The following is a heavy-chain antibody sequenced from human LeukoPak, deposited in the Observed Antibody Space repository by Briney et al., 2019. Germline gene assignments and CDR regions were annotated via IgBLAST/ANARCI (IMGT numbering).Heavy chain of an antibody. CDR3: ATAPYEYIWGTYRTNWFDP. J-gene: IGHJ5*02. CDR2: IHYSGST. Sequence: SQTLSLTCIVSGNSIGSGDYYWSWVRQPPGKGLEWIAYIHYSGSTYYNPSLKSRVAMSIDTSTNQFSLKLDSMTAADTAVYYCATAPYEYIWGTYRTNWFDPWGQGTLVTVSS. V-gene: IGHV4-30-4*01. D-gene: IGHD3-16*02. CDR1: GNSIGSGDYY.